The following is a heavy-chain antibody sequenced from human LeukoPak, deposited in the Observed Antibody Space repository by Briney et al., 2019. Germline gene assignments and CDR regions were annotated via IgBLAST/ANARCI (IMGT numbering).Heavy chain of an antibody. CDR3: ARGAAEGLDR. V-gene: IGHV1-3*04. CDR2: INTGNGNT. Sequence: ASVKVSCKASGYTFTSNAMHWVRQAPGQRPEWMGWINTGNGNTKYSQKFQGRVTISRDTSANTAYMEVSSLRSEDTAVYYCARGAAEGLDRWGQGTLVAVSS. CDR1: GYTFTSNA. D-gene: IGHD6-13*01. J-gene: IGHJ5*02.